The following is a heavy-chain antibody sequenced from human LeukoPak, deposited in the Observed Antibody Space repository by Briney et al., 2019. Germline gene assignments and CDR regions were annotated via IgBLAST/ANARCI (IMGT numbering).Heavy chain of an antibody. J-gene: IGHJ2*01. CDR1: GGSISSGDYY. V-gene: IGHV4-30-4*01. Sequence: PSETLSLTCTVSGGSISSGDYYWSWIRQPPGKGLEWIGYIYYSGSTYYNPSLKSRVTISVGTSKNQFSLKLSSVTAADTAVYYCASYFYGDYYNWYFDLWGRGTLVTVSS. CDR3: ASYFYGDYYNWYFDL. D-gene: IGHD4-17*01. CDR2: IYYSGST.